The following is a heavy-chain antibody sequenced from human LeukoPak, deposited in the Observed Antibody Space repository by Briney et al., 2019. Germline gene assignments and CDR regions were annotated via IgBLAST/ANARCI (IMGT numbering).Heavy chain of an antibody. V-gene: IGHV1-69*05. J-gene: IGHJ3*02. CDR1: GGTFSSYA. Sequence: SVKVSCKASGGTFSSYAISWVRQAPGQGLEWMGRIIPIFGTANYAQKFQGRVTITTDESVSTAYMELSSLRSEDTAVYYCARDHWEDIGDAFDIWGQGTMVTVSS. CDR3: ARDHWEDIGDAFDI. CDR2: IIPIFGTA. D-gene: IGHD1-26*01.